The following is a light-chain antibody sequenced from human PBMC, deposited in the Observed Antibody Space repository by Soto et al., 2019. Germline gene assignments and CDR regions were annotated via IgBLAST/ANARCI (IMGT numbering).Light chain of an antibody. Sequence: QSVLTQPASVSGSPGQSITISCTGTSSDVGGYNYVSWYQQQAGKAPKLIIHEVSNRPSGVSNRFSGSKSGNTASLTISGLQAEDEADYYCCSYAGSSNVFGTGTKVTVL. V-gene: IGLV2-14*01. J-gene: IGLJ1*01. CDR2: EVS. CDR3: CSYAGSSNV. CDR1: SSDVGGYNY.